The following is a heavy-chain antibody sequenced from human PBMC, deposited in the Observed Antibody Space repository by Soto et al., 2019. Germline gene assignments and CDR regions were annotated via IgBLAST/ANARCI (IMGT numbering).Heavy chain of an antibody. CDR1: GGTFSSYT. V-gene: IGHV1-69*02. Sequence: QVQLVQSGAEVKKPGSSVKVSCKASGGTFSSYTISWVRQAPGQGLEWMGRIIPILGIANYAQKFQGRVTIXXDXSXXTAYMELSSRRSEDTAVYDCARTHYYDSSGHGRYVWGQGTTVTVSS. CDR3: ARTHYYDSSGHGRYV. D-gene: IGHD3-22*01. CDR2: IIPILGIA. J-gene: IGHJ6*02.